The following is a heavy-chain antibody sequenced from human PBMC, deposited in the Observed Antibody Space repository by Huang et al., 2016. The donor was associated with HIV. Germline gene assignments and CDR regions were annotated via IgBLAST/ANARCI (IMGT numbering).Heavy chain of an antibody. CDR1: NGSFSGYF. CDR2: VSHSGNV. CDR3: GGSPGMGMVAGGWVVH. D-gene: IGHD6-19*01. J-gene: IGHJ4*01. V-gene: IGHV4-34*02. Sequence: QVRLQQWGAGLLKPSETLSLTCAVYNGSFSGYFWNWFRLAPRKGMVWMGEVSHSGNVNSNPSLQSRVSMSVVPSKKQFSLNLTSVTAADSAIYYCGGSPGMGMVAGGWVVHWGHGNQVRVSS.